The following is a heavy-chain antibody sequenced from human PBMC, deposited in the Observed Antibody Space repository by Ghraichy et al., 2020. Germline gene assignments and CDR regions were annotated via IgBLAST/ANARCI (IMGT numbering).Heavy chain of an antibody. CDR1: GYRFTSYA. V-gene: IGHV1-3*04. CDR2: INTGNGNT. Sequence: ASVKVSCKASGYRFTSYAMHWVRQAPGQRLEWMGWINTGNGNTKYSQKFQGRVTITRDTSASTAYMELSSLRSEDTAVYYCARGGDCSSTSCYPGAFHIWGQGTVVTVSS. D-gene: IGHD2-2*01. CDR3: ARGGDCSSTSCYPGAFHI. J-gene: IGHJ3*02.